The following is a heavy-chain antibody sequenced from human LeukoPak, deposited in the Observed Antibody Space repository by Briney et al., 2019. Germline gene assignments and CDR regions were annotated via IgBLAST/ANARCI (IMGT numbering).Heavy chain of an antibody. CDR1: GFTFSSYS. D-gene: IGHD4-23*01. CDR2: ISRSGTTI. Sequence: GGSLRLSCAASGFTFSSYSMNWVRQAPGKGLEWASYISRSGTTIYYADSVKGRFTISRDNAKNSLYLQMNSLRAEDTAVYYCAREGSGGNFYFDYWGQGTLVTVSS. CDR3: AREGSGGNFYFDY. V-gene: IGHV3-48*01. J-gene: IGHJ4*02.